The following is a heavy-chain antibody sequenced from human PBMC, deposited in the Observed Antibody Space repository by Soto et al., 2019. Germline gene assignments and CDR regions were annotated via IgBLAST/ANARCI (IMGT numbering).Heavy chain of an antibody. CDR2: ISSRNNDM. J-gene: IGHJ5*02. D-gene: IGHD2-21*01. V-gene: IGHV3-21*01. CDR1: GFTFSSYS. Sequence: EVQLVESGGGLVKPGGSLRLSCAASGFTFSSYSMNWVRQAPGKGLEWVSTISSRNNDMYYVDSVKGRVTISRANARNSVYLQMNSLRADDTAVYYCARDVNGGFCGAWGQGTLVTVSS. CDR3: ARDVNGGFCGA.